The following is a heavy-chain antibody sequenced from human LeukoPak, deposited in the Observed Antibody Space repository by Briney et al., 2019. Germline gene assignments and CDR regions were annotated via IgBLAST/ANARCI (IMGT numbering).Heavy chain of an antibody. Sequence: GGALRLSCAASGFTFSSYSMNWVRQAPGKGLEWVSYISSSSSTIYYADSVKGRFTISRDNAKNSLYLQMNSLRAEDTAVYYCARDPRQWLAPFDYWGQGTPVTVSS. CDR2: ISSSSSTI. V-gene: IGHV3-48*01. D-gene: IGHD6-19*01. J-gene: IGHJ4*02. CDR3: ARDPRQWLAPFDY. CDR1: GFTFSSYS.